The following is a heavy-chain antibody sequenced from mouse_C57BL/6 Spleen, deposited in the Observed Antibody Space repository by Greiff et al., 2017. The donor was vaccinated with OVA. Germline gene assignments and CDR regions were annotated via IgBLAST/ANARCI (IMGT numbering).Heavy chain of an antibody. Sequence: VQLKQPGAELVKPGASVKMSCKASGYTFTSYWITWVKQRPGQGLEWIGDIYPGSGSTNYNEKFKSKATLTVDTSSSTAYMQLSSLTSEDSAVYYCARDDYDRGYFDYWGQGTTLTVSS. CDR3: ARDDYDRGYFDY. J-gene: IGHJ2*01. CDR1: GYTFTSYW. V-gene: IGHV1-55*01. CDR2: IYPGSGST. D-gene: IGHD2-4*01.